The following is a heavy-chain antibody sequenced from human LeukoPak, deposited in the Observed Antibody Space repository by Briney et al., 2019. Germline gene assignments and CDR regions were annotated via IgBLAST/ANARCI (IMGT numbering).Heavy chain of an antibody. CDR1: GGSISSYY. CDR2: IYYSGST. Sequence: PSETLSLTCTVSGGSISSYYWSWIRQPPGKGLEWIGYIYYSGSTNYNPSLKSRVTISVDTSKNQFSLKLTSVTAADTAVYYCARTIGSDYADFWGQGTLVTISS. J-gene: IGHJ4*02. D-gene: IGHD4-17*01. V-gene: IGHV4-59*08. CDR3: ARTIGSDYADF.